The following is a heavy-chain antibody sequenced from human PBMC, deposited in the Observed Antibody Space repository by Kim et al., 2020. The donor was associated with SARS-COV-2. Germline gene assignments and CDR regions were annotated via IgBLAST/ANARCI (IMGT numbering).Heavy chain of an antibody. CDR1: GGSISSSSYY. D-gene: IGHD6-19*01. Sequence: SETLSLTCTVSGGSISSSSYYWGWIRQPPGKGLEWIGSIYYSGSTYYNPSLKSRVTISVDTSKNQFSLKLSSVTAADTAVYYCARQEAAVADAFDIWGQGTMVTVS. CDR3: ARQEAAVADAFDI. CDR2: IYYSGST. V-gene: IGHV4-39*01. J-gene: IGHJ3*02.